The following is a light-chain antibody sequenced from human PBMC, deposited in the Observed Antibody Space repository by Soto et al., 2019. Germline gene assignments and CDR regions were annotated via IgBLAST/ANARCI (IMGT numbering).Light chain of an antibody. CDR2: DAS. V-gene: IGKV3-15*01. CDR1: QSVTSN. Sequence: EIVMTQSPATLSVSPGERATLSCRASQSVTSNFAWYQQKPVQAPRLLIYDASTRATGIPARFSGSGSGTEFTLTISSLQSEDFAVYYCQQYNNWPPWTFGRGTKVEIK. J-gene: IGKJ1*01. CDR3: QQYNNWPPWT.